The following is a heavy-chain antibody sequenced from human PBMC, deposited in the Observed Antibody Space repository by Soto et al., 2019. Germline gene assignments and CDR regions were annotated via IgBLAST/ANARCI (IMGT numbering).Heavy chain of an antibody. J-gene: IGHJ5*02. CDR2: IIPIFGTA. Sequence: SVKVSCKASGGTFSSYAISWVRQAPGQGLEWVGGIIPIFGTANYAQKFQGRVTITADESTSTAYMELSSLRSEDTAVYYCARGGSRITMVRGVITWFDPWGQGTLVTVSS. CDR3: ARGGSRITMVRGVITWFDP. CDR1: GGTFSSYA. D-gene: IGHD3-10*01. V-gene: IGHV1-69*13.